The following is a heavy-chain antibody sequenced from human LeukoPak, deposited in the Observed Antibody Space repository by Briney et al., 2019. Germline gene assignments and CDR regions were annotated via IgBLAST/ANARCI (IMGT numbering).Heavy chain of an antibody. D-gene: IGHD4-17*01. CDR2: INHSGST. CDR1: GGSFSGYY. J-gene: IGHJ4*02. CDR3: ARSVYGDDEGAFDY. Sequence: SETLSLTCAVYGGSFSGYYWSWIRQPPGKGLEWIGEINHSGSTNYNPSLKSRVTISVDTSKNQFSLKLSSVTAADTAVYYCARSVYGDDEGAFDYWGQGTLVTVSS. V-gene: IGHV4-34*01.